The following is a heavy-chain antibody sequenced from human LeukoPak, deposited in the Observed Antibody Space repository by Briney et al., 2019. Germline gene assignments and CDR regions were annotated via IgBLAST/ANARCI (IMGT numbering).Heavy chain of an antibody. CDR2: INHSGST. V-gene: IGHV4-34*01. Sequence: PSETLSLTCTVSGGSISSYYWSWIRQPPGKGLEWIGEINHSGSTNYNPSLKSRVTISVDTSKNQFSLKLSSVTAADTAVYYCARGYGANSEVAFDIWGQGTMVTVSP. D-gene: IGHD4/OR15-4a*01. CDR3: ARGYGANSEVAFDI. CDR1: GGSISSYY. J-gene: IGHJ3*02.